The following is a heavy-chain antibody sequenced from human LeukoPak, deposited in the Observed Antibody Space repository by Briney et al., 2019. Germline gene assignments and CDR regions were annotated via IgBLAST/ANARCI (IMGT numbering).Heavy chain of an antibody. CDR3: ARERAVLDAFDI. CDR2: INPSGGST. D-gene: IGHD6-19*01. CDR1: GYTFTSYY. V-gene: IGHV1-46*01. Sequence: GASVKVSCKASGYTFTSYYMHWVRQAPGQGLEWMGIINPSGGSTSYAQKFQGRVTMTRDTSTSTVYMELSSLRAEDTAVYYCARERAVLDAFDIWGQGTMVTVSS. J-gene: IGHJ3*02.